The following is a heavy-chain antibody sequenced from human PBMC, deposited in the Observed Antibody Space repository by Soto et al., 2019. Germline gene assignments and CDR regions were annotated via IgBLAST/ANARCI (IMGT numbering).Heavy chain of an antibody. V-gene: IGHV4-34*01. Sequence: ASETLSLTCAVYGGSFSGYYWSWIRQPPGKGLEWIGEINHSGSTNYNPSLKSRVTISVDTSKNQFSLKLSSVTAADTAVYYCAREIPKSHYYDSSGYYDDYWGQGTLVTVSS. D-gene: IGHD3-22*01. J-gene: IGHJ4*02. CDR3: AREIPKSHYYDSSGYYDDY. CDR2: INHSGST. CDR1: GGSFSGYY.